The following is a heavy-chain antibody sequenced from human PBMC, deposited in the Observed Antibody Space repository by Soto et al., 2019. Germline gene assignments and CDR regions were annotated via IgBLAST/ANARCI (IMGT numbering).Heavy chain of an antibody. J-gene: IGHJ6*02. CDR3: AREAQLRPAYYYYGMDV. Sequence: QVQLVRSGAEVKKPGASVKVSCKASGYTFTSYYMHWVRQAPGQGLEWMGIINPSGGSTSYAQKFQGRVTMTRDTSTSTVYMELSSLRSEDTAVYYCAREAQLRPAYYYYGMDVWGQGTTVTVSS. V-gene: IGHV1-46*01. CDR1: GYTFTSYY. D-gene: IGHD2-2*01. CDR2: INPSGGST.